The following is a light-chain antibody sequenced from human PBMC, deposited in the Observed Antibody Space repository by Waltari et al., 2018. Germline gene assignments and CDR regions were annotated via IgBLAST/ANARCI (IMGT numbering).Light chain of an antibody. Sequence: EIVLTQSPGTLSLSPGERATLSCRASQSVTSNYLAWYQQKPGQPPSLLIYGASTRATGIPDRFSGSGSGTDFTLTISSVEPEDFAVYYCQRYGSSPLVSFGPGTKVDIK. J-gene: IGKJ3*01. V-gene: IGKV3-20*01. CDR3: QRYGSSPLVS. CDR1: QSVTSNY. CDR2: GAS.